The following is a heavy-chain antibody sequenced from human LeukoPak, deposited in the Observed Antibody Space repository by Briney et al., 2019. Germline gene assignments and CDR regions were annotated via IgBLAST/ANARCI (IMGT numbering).Heavy chain of an antibody. Sequence: GGSLRLSCAASGFTVSSFAMSWVRQAPGKGLEWVSAISGSGDSTYYGDSVKGRFTISRDNSKNTLYLQMNSLRAEDTAVYYCAKTRPLDSSSWSHGDYWGQGTLVTVSS. J-gene: IGHJ4*02. CDR2: ISGSGDST. D-gene: IGHD6-13*01. CDR3: AKTRPLDSSSWSHGDY. V-gene: IGHV3-23*01. CDR1: GFTVSSFA.